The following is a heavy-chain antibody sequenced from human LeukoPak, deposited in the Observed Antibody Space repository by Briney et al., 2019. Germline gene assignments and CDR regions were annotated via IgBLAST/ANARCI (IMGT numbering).Heavy chain of an antibody. D-gene: IGHD4-17*01. Sequence: GGSLRLSYAASGFTLSPYWMQWVRHAPGKGVVWVTNIRSDGYSTTYADAVKGRFTISRDNAKNTLYLQMNSLRAEDTAVYFCARDSAYGFDQWGQGTLVTVSS. CDR3: ARDSAYGFDQ. V-gene: IGHV3-74*01. CDR2: IRSDGYST. CDR1: GFTLSPYW. J-gene: IGHJ4*02.